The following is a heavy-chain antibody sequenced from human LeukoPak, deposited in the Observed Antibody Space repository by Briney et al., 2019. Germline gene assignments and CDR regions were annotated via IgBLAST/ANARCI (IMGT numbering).Heavy chain of an antibody. Sequence: PSETLSLTCTVSGSISNYHWSWIRQPPGKGLEWIGYIYYGGSTNYNPSLKSRVTISVDTSKNQFSLKLTSVTAADTAVYYCARGVSSGSDLWGRGTLVTVSS. D-gene: IGHD6-19*01. CDR1: GSISNYH. V-gene: IGHV4-59*01. CDR2: IYYGGST. CDR3: ARGVSSGSDL. J-gene: IGHJ2*01.